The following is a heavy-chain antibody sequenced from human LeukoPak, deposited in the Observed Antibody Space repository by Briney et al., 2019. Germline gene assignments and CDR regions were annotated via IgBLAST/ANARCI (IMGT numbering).Heavy chain of an antibody. CDR3: AREGDVLLWFGELLSIDY. D-gene: IGHD3-10*01. V-gene: IGHV1-18*01. J-gene: IGHJ4*02. CDR1: GYTFTSYG. Sequence: ASVKVSCKASGYTFTSYGIGWVRQAPGQGLEWMGWISAYNGNTNYAQKLQGRVTMTTDTSTSTAYMELRSLRSDDTAVYYCAREGDVLLWFGELLSIDYWGQGTLVTVSS. CDR2: ISAYNGNT.